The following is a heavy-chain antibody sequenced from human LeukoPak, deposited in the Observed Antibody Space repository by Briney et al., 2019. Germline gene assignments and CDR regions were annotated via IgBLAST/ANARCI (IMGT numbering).Heavy chain of an antibody. CDR1: GYTFTGYY. CDR3: ARDCGKPTTVTTLGSPRGKNWFDP. J-gene: IGHJ5*02. V-gene: IGHV1-2*02. Sequence: GALVKVSCKASGYTFTGYYMHWVRQAPGQGLEWMGWINPNSGGTNYAQKFQGRVTMTRDTSISTAYMELSRLRSDDTAVYYCARDCGKPTTVTTLGSPRGKNWFDPWGQGTLVTVSS. CDR2: INPNSGGT. D-gene: IGHD4-11*01.